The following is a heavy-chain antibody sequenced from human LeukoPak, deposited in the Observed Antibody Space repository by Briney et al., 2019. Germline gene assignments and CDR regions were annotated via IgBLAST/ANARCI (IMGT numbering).Heavy chain of an antibody. Sequence: TGGSLRLSCPASGFSLSGYWMTWVRQAPGKGLEWVARLHADGVEQNYVDSVTGRFTMSRDNAKNSLDLQMNSLRVEDTAVYYCARGGYSFDYLGQGTLVAVSS. V-gene: IGHV3-7*01. CDR1: GFSLSGYW. J-gene: IGHJ4*02. CDR3: ARGGYSFDY. CDR2: LHADGVEQ. D-gene: IGHD5-18*01.